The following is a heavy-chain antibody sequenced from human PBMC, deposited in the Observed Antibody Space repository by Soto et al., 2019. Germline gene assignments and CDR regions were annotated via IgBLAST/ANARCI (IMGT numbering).Heavy chain of an antibody. CDR2: INSFSGDT. J-gene: IGHJ2*01. Sequence: QVQLVQSGAEVKKPGASVKVSCKASGYTFTHYGITWVRQAPGQGLEWMGWINSFSGDTNYPQKRQGRLTMTTDTSTNTVYMGLRNLWHDDTAVYYGARDLHSGGKYWYFDIWGRGTMVTVSS. D-gene: IGHD2-15*01. CDR3: ARDLHSGGKYWYFDI. V-gene: IGHV1-18*01. CDR1: GYTFTHYG.